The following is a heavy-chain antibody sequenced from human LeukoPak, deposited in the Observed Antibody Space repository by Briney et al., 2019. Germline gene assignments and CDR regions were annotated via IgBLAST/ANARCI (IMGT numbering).Heavy chain of an antibody. CDR2: IHYSGGT. V-gene: IGHV4-39*07. CDR3: ARGATTHGGIYDY. D-gene: IGHD3-16*01. CDR1: GASISSSHYY. J-gene: IGHJ4*02. Sequence: SETLSLTCTVSGASISSSHYYWAWIRQPPGRGLEWIGSIHYSGGTYYNPSLESRVTISVDTSKNQFSLKLSSVTAADTAVYYCARGATTHGGIYDYWGQGTLVTVSS.